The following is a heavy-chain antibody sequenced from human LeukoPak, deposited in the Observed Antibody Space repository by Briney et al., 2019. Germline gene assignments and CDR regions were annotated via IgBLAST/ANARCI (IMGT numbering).Heavy chain of an antibody. CDR2: INSDGSAT. CDR3: ASDSPYYGMDV. V-gene: IGHV3-74*01. Sequence: QPGGSLRLSCVASGFPFSSYWMHWVRQVPGKGLLWVSRINSDGSATIYADSVRGRFTISRDNAKNTLYLQMSGLRVEDTAVYHCASDSPYYGMDVWGQGTTVTVSS. J-gene: IGHJ6*02. CDR1: GFPFSSYW.